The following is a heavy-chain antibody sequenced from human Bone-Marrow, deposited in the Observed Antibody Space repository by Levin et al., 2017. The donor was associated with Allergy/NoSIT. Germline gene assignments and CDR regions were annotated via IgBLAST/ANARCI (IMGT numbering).Heavy chain of an antibody. Sequence: ASVKVSCTASGNNFRDNYMNWVRQAPGQGLEWMGFISPDGRGTNYAQEFQGRVTMTRDTSINTAYMELTRLTSDDTAVYYCARWNGGGRGFDIWGQGTVVTVSS. D-gene: IGHD2-21*01. V-gene: IGHV1-2*02. J-gene: IGHJ3*02. CDR1: GNNFRDNY. CDR3: ARWNGGGRGFDI. CDR2: ISPDGRGT.